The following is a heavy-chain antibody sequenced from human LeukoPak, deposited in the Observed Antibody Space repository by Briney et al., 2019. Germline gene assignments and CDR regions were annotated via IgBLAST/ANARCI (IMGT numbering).Heavy chain of an antibody. J-gene: IGHJ5*02. CDR1: GYTFTGYY. CDR2: INPNSGGT. D-gene: IGHD2-15*01. Sequence: GASVKVSCKASGYTFTGYYMHWVRQAPGQGLEWMGWINPNSGGTKYAQKFQGRVTLTRDTSVSTAYMELRWLRFDDTAVYYCAKSSAWSDNYFDPWGQGSLVTVSS. CDR3: AKSSAWSDNYFDP. V-gene: IGHV1-2*02.